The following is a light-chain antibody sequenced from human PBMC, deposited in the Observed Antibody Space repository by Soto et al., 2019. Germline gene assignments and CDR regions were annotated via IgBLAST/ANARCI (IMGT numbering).Light chain of an antibody. Sequence: DIQMTQSPSSLSASVGDRVTITCLASQSISSYLNWYQQKPGKAPKLLIYAASSLQSGVPSMFSGSGPGTDFTLTISSRQPEDFETYYCQQSYSTPLAFGGGTKVEIK. J-gene: IGKJ4*01. CDR3: QQSYSTPLA. CDR1: QSISSY. CDR2: AAS. V-gene: IGKV1-39*01.